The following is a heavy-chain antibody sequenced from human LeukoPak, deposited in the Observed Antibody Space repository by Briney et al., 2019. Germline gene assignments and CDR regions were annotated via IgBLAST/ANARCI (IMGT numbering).Heavy chain of an antibody. J-gene: IGHJ4*02. CDR2: IYHSGTT. Sequence: SETLSLTCTVSGYSISSGYYWGLIRQPPGKRLEWIGSIYHSGTTYYNPSLKGRVTMSVDTSKNQFSLRLSSVTAADTALYYCARYGNGYSADYWGQGTLVTVSS. CDR3: ARYGNGYSADY. CDR1: GYSISSGYY. D-gene: IGHD5-24*01. V-gene: IGHV4-38-2*02.